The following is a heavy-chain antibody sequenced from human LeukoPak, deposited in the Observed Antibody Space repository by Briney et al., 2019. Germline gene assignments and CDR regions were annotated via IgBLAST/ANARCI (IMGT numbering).Heavy chain of an antibody. CDR3: ARVDRYYFHLDV. V-gene: IGHV1-69*05. J-gene: IGHJ6*03. CDR1: GGTSSTYT. CDR2: IIPIFRTP. Sequence: SVKVSCKASGGTSSTYTITWVRQAPGQGLEWMGGIIPIFRTPNYAQKFQGRVTITTDESTSTAYMELSSLKSEDTAIYYCARVDRYYFHLDVWGKGTTVTVSS.